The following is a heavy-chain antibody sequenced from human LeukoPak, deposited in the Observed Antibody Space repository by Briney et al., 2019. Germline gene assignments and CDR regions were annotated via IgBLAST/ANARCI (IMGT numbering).Heavy chain of an antibody. D-gene: IGHD3-3*01. CDR3: AAGGLYDLLPY. Sequence: ASVKVSCKVSGHTLSDLTMHWVRQAPGKGLAWMGGFDPGNGEIIYAQKFQGRVTMTEDASTDTAYMELSSLKSEDTAVYYCAAGGLYDLLPYWGQGTLVTVSS. CDR2: FDPGNGEI. CDR1: GHTLSDLT. J-gene: IGHJ4*02. V-gene: IGHV1-24*01.